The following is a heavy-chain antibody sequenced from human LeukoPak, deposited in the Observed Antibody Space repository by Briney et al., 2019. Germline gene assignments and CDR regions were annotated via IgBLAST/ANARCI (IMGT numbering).Heavy chain of an antibody. CDR1: GYTFTGYY. J-gene: IGHJ4*02. V-gene: IGHV1-2*02. CDR2: INPNSGGT. Sequence: GASVKVSCKASGYTFTGYYMHWVRQAPGQGLEWMGWINPNSGGTNYAQKFQGRVTITADKSTSAAYMELSSLRSEDTAVYYCARALYVWGSYAVDYWGQGTLVTVSS. D-gene: IGHD3-16*01. CDR3: ARALYVWGSYAVDY.